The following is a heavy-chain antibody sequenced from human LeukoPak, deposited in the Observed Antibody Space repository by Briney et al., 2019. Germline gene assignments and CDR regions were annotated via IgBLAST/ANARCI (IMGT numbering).Heavy chain of an antibody. V-gene: IGHV3-53*01. D-gene: IGHD5-12*01. Sequence: PGGSLRLSCAASGFTVSSNYMSWVRQAPGKGLEWVSVIYSGGSTYYADSVKGRFTISRDNSKNTLYLQMNSLRAEDTAVYYCARERSGYSGYEANYYMDVWGKGTTVTVSS. CDR2: IYSGGST. CDR1: GFTVSSNY. J-gene: IGHJ6*03. CDR3: ARERSGYSGYEANYYMDV.